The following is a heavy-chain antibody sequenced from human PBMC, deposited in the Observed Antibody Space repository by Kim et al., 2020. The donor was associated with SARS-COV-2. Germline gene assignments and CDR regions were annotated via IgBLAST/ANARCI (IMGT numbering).Heavy chain of an antibody. Sequence: ASVKVSCKASGYTFSTYAMHWVRQAPGQRLEWMGWINAAKGNTKYSQKFEGRVTITRDTSASTAYMELSSLRSEDTAVYYCASSNDYDSRGPPRGYYGMDVWGQGTTVTVSS. CDR3: ASSNDYDSRGPPRGYYGMDV. CDR2: INAAKGNT. CDR1: GYTFSTYA. D-gene: IGHD3-22*01. V-gene: IGHV1-3*01. J-gene: IGHJ6*02.